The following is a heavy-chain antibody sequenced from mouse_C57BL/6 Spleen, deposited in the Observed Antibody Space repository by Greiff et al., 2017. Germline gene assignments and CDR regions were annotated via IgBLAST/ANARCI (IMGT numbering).Heavy chain of an antibody. D-gene: IGHD2-1*01. J-gene: IGHJ4*01. Sequence: QVQLQQPGTELVKPGASVKLSCKASGYTFTSYWMHWVKQRPEQGLEWIGNINPSNGGTNYNEKFKSKATLTVDKSSSTAYMQLSSLTSEDSAVYYCARVGVGNYCAMDYWGQGTSVTVSS. CDR3: ARVGVGNYCAMDY. V-gene: IGHV1-53*01. CDR1: GYTFTSYW. CDR2: INPSNGGT.